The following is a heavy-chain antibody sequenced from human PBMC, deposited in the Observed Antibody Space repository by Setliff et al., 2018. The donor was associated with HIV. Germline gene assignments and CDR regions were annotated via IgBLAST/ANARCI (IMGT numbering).Heavy chain of an antibody. CDR3: ARDPSNTSGWLPYYDY. CDR2: ISPYNGHT. Sequence: GASVKVSCKASGYTFLTYGISWVRQAPGHGLEWIGWISPYNGHTNYAQNLQGRVTMTTDTSTSRAYMELRSLRSDDTAVYDCARDPSNTSGWLPYYDYWGQGTLVTVSS. D-gene: IGHD6-19*01. J-gene: IGHJ4*02. V-gene: IGHV1-18*01. CDR1: GYTFLTYG.